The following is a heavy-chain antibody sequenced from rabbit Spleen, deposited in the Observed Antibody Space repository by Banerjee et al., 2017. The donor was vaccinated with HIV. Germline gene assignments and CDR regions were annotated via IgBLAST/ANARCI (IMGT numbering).Heavy chain of an antibody. CDR2: AYAGSSGSA. J-gene: IGHJ4*01. Sequence: QEQLVESGGGLVQPGGSLKLSCKASGVSFSSSSYMCWVRQAPGKGLEWVACAYAGSSGSAYSATWAKGRFTISKTSSTTVTLQMTSLTAADTATYFCARDLASVVGWNFNLWGPGTLVTVS. CDR1: GVSFSSSSY. D-gene: IGHD3-1*01. V-gene: IGHV1S45*01. CDR3: ARDLASVVGWNFNL.